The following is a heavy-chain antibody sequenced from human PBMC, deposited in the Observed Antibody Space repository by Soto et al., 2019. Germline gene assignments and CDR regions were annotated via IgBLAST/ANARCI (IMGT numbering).Heavy chain of an antibody. D-gene: IGHD6-19*01. V-gene: IGHV3-30*18. CDR1: GFTFSDYA. Sequence: VQLVESGGGVVQPGRSLRLSCAASGFTFSDYAMHWVRQAPGKGLEWVRVVSHDGRNTHYADSVKGRFTISRDSSKNTLSLEMTSLRAEATAVYYCAKGGRQWLVTSDFNYWGQGALVTVSS. CDR3: AKGGRQWLVTSDFNY. CDR2: VSHDGRNT. J-gene: IGHJ4*02.